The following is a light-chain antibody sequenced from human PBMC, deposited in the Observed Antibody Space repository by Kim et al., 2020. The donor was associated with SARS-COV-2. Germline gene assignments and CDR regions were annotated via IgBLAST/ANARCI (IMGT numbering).Light chain of an antibody. CDR3: QQYNNWPRT. Sequence: VSAGERATLACWASQAINTYLAWYQQKPGQAPRLLIYGASTRDTGIPARFSGSGSGTEFTLTISSLQSEDLAVYYCQQYNNWPRTFGRGTKVDIK. J-gene: IGKJ1*01. CDR2: GAS. CDR1: QAINTY. V-gene: IGKV3-15*01.